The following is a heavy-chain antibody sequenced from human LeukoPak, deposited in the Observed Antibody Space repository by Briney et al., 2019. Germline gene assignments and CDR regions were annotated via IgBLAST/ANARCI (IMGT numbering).Heavy chain of an antibody. CDR2: INSDGSST. CDR3: ARGDSSGYFGVVDY. D-gene: IGHD3-22*01. Sequence: GGSLRLSCAASGFSFSNYWMHWVRQAPGKGLVWVSRINSDGSSTSYADSVKGRFTISRDNAKNTLYLQMTSLRAEDTAVYYCARGDSSGYFGVVDYWGQGTLVTVSS. J-gene: IGHJ4*02. CDR1: GFSFSNYW. V-gene: IGHV3-74*01.